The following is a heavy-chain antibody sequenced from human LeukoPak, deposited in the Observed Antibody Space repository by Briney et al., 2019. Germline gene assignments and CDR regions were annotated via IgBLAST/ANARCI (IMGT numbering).Heavy chain of an antibody. CDR2: IYYSGST. D-gene: IGHD2-15*01. CDR3: ARDTPGGFQH. J-gene: IGHJ1*01. Sequence: GSLRLSCTVSGLTFGDYAVSWVRQAPGKGLEWIGYIYYSGSTNYNPSLKSRVTISVDTSKNQFSLKLSSVTAADTAVYYCARDTPGGFQHWGQGTLVTVSS. CDR1: GLTFGDYA. V-gene: IGHV4-59*01.